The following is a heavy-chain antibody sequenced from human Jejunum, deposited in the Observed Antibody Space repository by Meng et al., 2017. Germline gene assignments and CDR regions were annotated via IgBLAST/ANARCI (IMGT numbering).Heavy chain of an antibody. CDR2: ISSSSSYI. CDR3: ARRYYFDSGDPFDY. Sequence: GESLKISCAASGFTFSSYTMNWVRQAPGKGLDWVSSISSSSSYIYYADSVKGRFTISRDNAKNSLYLQMNSLRAEDTAVYYCARRYYFDSGDPFDYWGQGTLVTVS. D-gene: IGHD3-22*01. V-gene: IGHV3-21*01. CDR1: GFTFSSYT. J-gene: IGHJ4*02.